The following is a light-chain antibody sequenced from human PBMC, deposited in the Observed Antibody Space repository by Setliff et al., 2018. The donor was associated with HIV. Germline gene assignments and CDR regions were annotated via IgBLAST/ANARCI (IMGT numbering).Light chain of an antibody. CDR3: AAWDDSLSGFDV. V-gene: IGLV1-47*01. CDR1: SSNIGSNY. Sequence: VLTQPPSASGTPGQRVTISCSGSSSNIGSNYVYWYQQLPGTAPKLLIYRNNQRPSGVPDRFSGSTSGTSASLAISGLRSEDEADYYCAAWDDSLSGFDVFGTGTKVTVL. CDR2: RNN. J-gene: IGLJ1*01.